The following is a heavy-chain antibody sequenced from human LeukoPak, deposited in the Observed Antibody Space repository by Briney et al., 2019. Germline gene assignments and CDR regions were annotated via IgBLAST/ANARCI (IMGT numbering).Heavy chain of an antibody. Sequence: ASVKVSCKASGYTFTNYDINWVRQATGQGLEWMGWMNPNSGNTGYGQKFQGRVTMTRNTSIRTAYMELSSLRSEDTAVYYCARVRFEPYYYYGVDVWGQGTTVTVSS. CDR3: ARVRFEPYYYYGVDV. CDR1: GYTFTNYD. J-gene: IGHJ6*02. CDR2: MNPNSGNT. V-gene: IGHV1-8*01.